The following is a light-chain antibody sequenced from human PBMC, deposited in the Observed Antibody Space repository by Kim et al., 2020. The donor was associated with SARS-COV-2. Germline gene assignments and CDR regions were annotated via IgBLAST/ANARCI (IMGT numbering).Light chain of an antibody. V-gene: IGLV2-14*03. CDR1: SSDVGGYNY. J-gene: IGLJ2*01. Sequence: GQSFTVSCTGTSSDVGGYNYVSWYQQHPGKAPKLMIYDVSNRPSGVSNRFSGSKSGNTASLTISGLQAEDETDYYCSSSTISSPVVFGGGTQLTVL. CDR2: DVS. CDR3: SSSTISSPVV.